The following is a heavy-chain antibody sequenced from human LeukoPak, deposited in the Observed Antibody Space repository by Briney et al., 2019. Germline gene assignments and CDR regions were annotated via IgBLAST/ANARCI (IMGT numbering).Heavy chain of an antibody. D-gene: IGHD3-16*01. J-gene: IGHJ6*03. Sequence: SVKVSCKASGGTFSSYAISWVRQAPGQGLEWMGGIIPIFGTANYAQKFQGRVTITADKSTSTAYMELSSLRSEDTAVYYCARTRLRYPRYYYYMDVWGKGTTVTVSS. CDR2: IIPIFGTA. V-gene: IGHV1-69*06. CDR3: ARTRLRYPRYYYYMDV. CDR1: GGTFSSYA.